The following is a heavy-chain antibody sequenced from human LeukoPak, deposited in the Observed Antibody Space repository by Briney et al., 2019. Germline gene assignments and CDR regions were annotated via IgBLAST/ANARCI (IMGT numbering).Heavy chain of an antibody. CDR3: VRGNDYGGPHY. J-gene: IGHJ4*02. CDR1: GFTFSSYW. CDR2: IDRDGSRI. Sequence: GGSLRLSCAVSGFTFSSYWMHWVRQAPGKGLVRVSRIDRDGSRINYADSVKGRFTISRDNGKNTLFLQMNSLRAEDAAVYYCVRGNDYGGPHYWGQGTLVTVSS. D-gene: IGHD4-23*01. V-gene: IGHV3-74*01.